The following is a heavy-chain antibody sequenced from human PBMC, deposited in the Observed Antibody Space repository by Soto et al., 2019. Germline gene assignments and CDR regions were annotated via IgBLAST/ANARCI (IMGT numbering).Heavy chain of an antibody. CDR3: AREQVGWFDP. CDR2: MNPNSGNT. J-gene: IGHJ5*02. V-gene: IGHV1-8*01. CDR1: GGSFSSYT. D-gene: IGHD6-6*01. Sequence: ASVKLSCKACGGSFSSYTISWVRQATGQGLEWMGWMNPNSGNTGYAQKFQGRVTMTRNTSISTAYMELSSLRSEDTAVYYCAREQVGWFDPWGQGTLVTVSS.